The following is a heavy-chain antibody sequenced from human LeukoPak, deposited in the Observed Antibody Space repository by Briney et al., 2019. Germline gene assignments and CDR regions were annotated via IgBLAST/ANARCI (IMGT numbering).Heavy chain of an antibody. J-gene: IGHJ4*02. D-gene: IGHD3-10*01. CDR1: GFTFNTYW. Sequence: GGCLRLSCAASGFTFNTYWMSWVRQAPGKGLEWVANIKGDGSEKYYGGSVEGRFTISRDNAKNSLYLQMNSLRAEDTAMYYCARDGAYYRDYWGQGTLVTVSS. V-gene: IGHV3-7*01. CDR3: ARDGAYYRDY. CDR2: IKGDGSEK.